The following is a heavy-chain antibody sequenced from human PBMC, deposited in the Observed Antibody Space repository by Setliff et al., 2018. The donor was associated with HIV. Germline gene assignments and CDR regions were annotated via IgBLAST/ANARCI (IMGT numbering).Heavy chain of an antibody. CDR1: GGSFSGYY. V-gene: IGHV4-34*01. D-gene: IGHD1-7*01. J-gene: IGHJ4*02. Sequence: SETLSLTCAVYGGSFSGYYWSWIRQPPGKGLEWIGEINHSGSTNYNPSLKSRVTISVDTSKNQFSLEVSSVTAADTAVYYCARGGPFYNWNYTFDYWGQGTLVTAPQ. CDR2: INHSGST. CDR3: ARGGPFYNWNYTFDY.